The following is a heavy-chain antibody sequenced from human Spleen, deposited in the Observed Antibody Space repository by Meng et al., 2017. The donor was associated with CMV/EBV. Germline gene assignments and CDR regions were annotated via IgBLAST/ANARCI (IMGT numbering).Heavy chain of an antibody. Sequence: EYLRLYYVVSGFTLSSYNMNWVRQAPGKGLEWVSSISSSSDDIYYGDSVKGRFTIFRDNVKNSLYLQMNSLRAEDTGLYYCVRYSGGWGQETLVTVSS. CDR3: VRYSGG. CDR2: ISSSSDDI. V-gene: IGHV3-21*01. J-gene: IGHJ4*02. D-gene: IGHD2-21*01. CDR1: GFTLSSYN.